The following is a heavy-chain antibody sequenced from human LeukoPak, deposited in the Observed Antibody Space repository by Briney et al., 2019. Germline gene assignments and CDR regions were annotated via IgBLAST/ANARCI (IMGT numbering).Heavy chain of an antibody. Sequence: GGSLRLSCAASGCTFSSFALSWVRQAPGKGREWVSGVSYTRVATYYADSVKGRFTISRDDSQNILYLQMNGLRAEDTAVYFCAKAFREFGTSSSYSSFDSWGQGTMVTVSS. CDR2: VSYTRVAT. J-gene: IGHJ3*01. CDR3: AKAFREFGTSSSYSSFDS. CDR1: GCTFSSFA. V-gene: IGHV3-23*01. D-gene: IGHD5-18*01.